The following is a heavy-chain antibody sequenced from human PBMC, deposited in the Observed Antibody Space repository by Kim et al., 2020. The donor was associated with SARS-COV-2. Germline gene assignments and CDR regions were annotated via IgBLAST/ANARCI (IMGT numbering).Heavy chain of an antibody. V-gene: IGHV3-23*01. Sequence: GGSLRLSCAASGFTFSSYAISWVRQAPGKGLEWVSAISGSGGSTYYADSVKGRFTISRDNSKNTLYLQMNSLRAEDTAVYYCAKDEEMATIGDAFDIWGQGTMVTVSS. CDR1: GFTFSSYA. CDR3: AKDEEMATIGDAFDI. J-gene: IGHJ3*02. D-gene: IGHD5-12*01. CDR2: ISGSGGST.